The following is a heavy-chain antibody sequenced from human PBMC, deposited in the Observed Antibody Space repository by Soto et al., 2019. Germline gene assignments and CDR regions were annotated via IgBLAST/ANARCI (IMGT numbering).Heavy chain of an antibody. CDR2: TYPGDPAI. V-gene: IGHV5-51*01. CDR3: AASIFYYAMDV. J-gene: IGHJ6*02. CDR1: GYTFTNYW. Sequence: PGESLKISCKVSGYTFTNYWIDWARQMPGKGPVWMGITYPGDPAIKYNPSFQGQVTISADKSITTTYLQWSSLKASDTAIYYCAASIFYYAMDVWGQGTTVTVSS.